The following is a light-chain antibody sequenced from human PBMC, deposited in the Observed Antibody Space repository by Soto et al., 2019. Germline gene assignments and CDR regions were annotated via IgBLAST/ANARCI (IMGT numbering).Light chain of an antibody. CDR1: TGAVTNGHY. CDR3: LLSYNGPYV. Sequence: QSALTQEPSLTVSPGGRVTLTCGASTGAVTNGHYPYWFQQKPGQAPRTLIYDTTNRHSWTPARFSGYLLGGKAALTLSGAQTEDEAEYYCLLSYNGPYVFGTGTKLTVL. J-gene: IGLJ1*01. CDR2: DTT. V-gene: IGLV7-46*01.